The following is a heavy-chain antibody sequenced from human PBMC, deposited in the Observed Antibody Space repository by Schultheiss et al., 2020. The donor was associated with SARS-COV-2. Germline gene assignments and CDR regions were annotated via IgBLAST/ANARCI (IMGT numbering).Heavy chain of an antibody. CDR2: IYHSGST. J-gene: IGHJ6*02. D-gene: IGHD1-26*01. Sequence: SQTLSLTCAVYGGSFSGYFWSWIRQPPGKGLEWIGEIYHSGSTNYNPSLKSRVTISVDKSKNQFSLKLSSVTAADTAVYYCAIERRGSYWSYYYGMDVWGQGTTVTISS. V-gene: IGHV4-34*01. CDR3: AIERRGSYWSYYYGMDV. CDR1: GGSFSGYF.